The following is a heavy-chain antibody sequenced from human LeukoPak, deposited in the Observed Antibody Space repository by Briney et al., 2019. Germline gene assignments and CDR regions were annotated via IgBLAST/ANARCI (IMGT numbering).Heavy chain of an antibody. CDR2: IWYDGSNK. Sequence: GGSLRLSCAASGFTFSSYGMHWVRQAPGKGLEWVAVIWYDGSNKYYADSVKGRFTISRDNSKNTLYLQMNSLRAEDTAVYYCAKGRYYDFWSGSGDAFDIWGQGTMVTVSS. D-gene: IGHD3-3*01. V-gene: IGHV3-30*02. J-gene: IGHJ3*02. CDR3: AKGRYYDFWSGSGDAFDI. CDR1: GFTFSSYG.